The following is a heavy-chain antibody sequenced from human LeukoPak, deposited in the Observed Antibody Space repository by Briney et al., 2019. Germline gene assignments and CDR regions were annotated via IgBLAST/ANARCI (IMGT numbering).Heavy chain of an antibody. Sequence: GGSLRLSXAASGFTFRDYYMSWIRQAPGKGLEWVSYISSSGSTIYYADSVKGRFTISRDNAKNSPYLQMNSLRAEDTAVYYCARGEGYDFWSGYYTDYWGQGTLVTVSS. V-gene: IGHV3-11*04. D-gene: IGHD3-3*01. CDR1: GFTFRDYY. J-gene: IGHJ4*02. CDR2: ISSSGSTI. CDR3: ARGEGYDFWSGYYTDY.